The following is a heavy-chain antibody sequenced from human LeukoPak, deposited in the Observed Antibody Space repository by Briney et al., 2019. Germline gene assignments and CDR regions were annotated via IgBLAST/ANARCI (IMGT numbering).Heavy chain of an antibody. CDR1: GDSVSGSY. Sequence: SETLSLTCTVSGDSVSGSYWTWVRQPPGQGLEWIGQIHYSGRADYNPSLKRRITISVDTSKNQMSLTLTSVTAADTAIYYCVKFGVDYDMGVWGQGTTVTVSS. CDR2: IHYSGRA. D-gene: IGHD3-16*01. V-gene: IGHV4-59*02. J-gene: IGHJ6*02. CDR3: VKFGVDYDMGV.